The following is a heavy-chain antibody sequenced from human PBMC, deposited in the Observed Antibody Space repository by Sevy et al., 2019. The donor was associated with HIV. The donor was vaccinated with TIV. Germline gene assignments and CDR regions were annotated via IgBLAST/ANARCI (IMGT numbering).Heavy chain of an antibody. CDR1: AGSISSGAYY. V-gene: IGHV4-31*03. CDR3: ARNKSRREGEYWFDP. Sequence: SETLSLTCTVSAGSISSGAYYWSWIRQHPGTGLECIGYIYYTGSTYHNPSLRSRVTMSVDTSKNQFSLRLSSVTAADTAVYYCARNKSRREGEYWFDPWGQGTLVTVSS. D-gene: IGHD1-26*01. J-gene: IGHJ5*02. CDR2: IYYTGST.